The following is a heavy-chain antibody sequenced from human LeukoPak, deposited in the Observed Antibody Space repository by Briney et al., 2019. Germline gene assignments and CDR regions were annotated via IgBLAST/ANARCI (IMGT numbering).Heavy chain of an antibody. CDR2: FDPEDGET. CDR1: GYTLTELS. V-gene: IGHV1-24*01. CDR3: ASSNAGGELDYFDY. J-gene: IGHJ4*02. Sequence: ASVKVSCKVSGYTLTELSMHWVRQAPGKGLEWMGGFDPEDGETIYAQKIQGRVTMTEDTSTDTAYMELSSLRSEDTAVYYCASSNAGGELDYFDYWGQGTLVTVSS. D-gene: IGHD1-26*01.